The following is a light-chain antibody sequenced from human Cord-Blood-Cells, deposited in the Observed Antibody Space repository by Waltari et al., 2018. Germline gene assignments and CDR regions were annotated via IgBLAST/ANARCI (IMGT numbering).Light chain of an antibody. J-gene: IGKJ1*01. V-gene: IGKV1-5*01. CDR1: QSISSW. CDR3: QQYNSYST. Sequence: DIQMTQSPSTLSASVGDRVTITCRAIQSISSWLAWYQQKPGKAPKLLIYDASSLESGVPSMFSCSGSGTEFTLTISSLQPDDVATYYCQQYNSYSTFGQGTKVEIK. CDR2: DAS.